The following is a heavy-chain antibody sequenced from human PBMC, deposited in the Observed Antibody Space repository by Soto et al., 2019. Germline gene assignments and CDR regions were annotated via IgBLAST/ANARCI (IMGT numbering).Heavy chain of an antibody. Sequence: SETLSLTCTVSGGSISSYYWSWIRQPPGKGLEWIGYIYYSGSTNYNPSLKSRVTISVDTSKNQFSLKLSSVTAADTAVYYCARGFFSVAYCGGDCFSGFDPWGQGTLVTVSS. CDR1: GGSISSYY. D-gene: IGHD2-21*01. V-gene: IGHV4-59*01. CDR2: IYYSGST. J-gene: IGHJ5*02. CDR3: ARGFFSVAYCGGDCFSGFDP.